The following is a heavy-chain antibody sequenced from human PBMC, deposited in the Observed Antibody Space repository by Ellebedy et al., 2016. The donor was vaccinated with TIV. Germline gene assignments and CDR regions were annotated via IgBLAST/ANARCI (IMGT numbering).Heavy chain of an antibody. CDR1: GFTFSRYW. V-gene: IGHV3-74*01. D-gene: IGHD3-10*02. CDR3: ARDLLGPGNLRYFDY. CDR2: IFSDGSII. J-gene: IGHJ4*02. Sequence: GESLKISCAASGFTFSRYWMHWVRQAPGKGLVWLSRIFSDGSIITYVDSVKGRFTISRDNAKNTLYLQMNSLRVEDTAVYYCARDLLGPGNLRYFDYWGQGTLVTVSS.